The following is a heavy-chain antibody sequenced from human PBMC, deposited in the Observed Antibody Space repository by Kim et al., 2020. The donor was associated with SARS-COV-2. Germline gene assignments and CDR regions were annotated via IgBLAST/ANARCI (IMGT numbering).Heavy chain of an antibody. CDR1: GFTFSSYW. CDR2: IKQDGSEK. D-gene: IGHD4-17*01. Sequence: GGSLRLSCAASGFTFSSYWMSWVRQAPGKGLEWVANIKQDGSEKYYVDSVKGRFTISRDNAKNSLYLQMNSLRAEDTAVYYCARDRGHDYGDWFDPWGQGTLVTVSS. J-gene: IGHJ5*02. V-gene: IGHV3-7*01. CDR3: ARDRGHDYGDWFDP.